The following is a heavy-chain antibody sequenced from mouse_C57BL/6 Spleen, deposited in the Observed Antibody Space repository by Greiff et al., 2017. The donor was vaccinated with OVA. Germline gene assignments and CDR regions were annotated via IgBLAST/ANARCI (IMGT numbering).Heavy chain of an antibody. D-gene: IGHD2-5*01. V-gene: IGHV1-81*01. CDR2: IYPRSGNT. Sequence: VQLQQSGAELARPGASVKLSCTASGYTFTSYGISWVKQRTGQGLEWIGEIYPRSGNTYYNEKFKGKATLTADKSSSTAYMELRSLTSEDSTVYFCARKGLYSNYDYAMDYWGQGTSVTVSS. CDR1: GYTFTSYG. CDR3: ARKGLYSNYDYAMDY. J-gene: IGHJ4*01.